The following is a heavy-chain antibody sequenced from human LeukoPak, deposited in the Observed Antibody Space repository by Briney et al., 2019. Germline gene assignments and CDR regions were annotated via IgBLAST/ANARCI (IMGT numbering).Heavy chain of an antibody. J-gene: IGHJ4*02. D-gene: IGHD1-26*01. CDR1: GGSISSGSYY. Sequence: SETLSLTCTVSGGSISSGSYYWGWIRQPPGKGLEWIGSIYHSGSTYYNPSLKSRVTISVDTSKNQFSLKLSSVTAADTAVYYCARGDSGSYPDYWGQGTLVTVSS. CDR3: ARGDSGSYPDY. CDR2: IYHSGST. V-gene: IGHV4-39*07.